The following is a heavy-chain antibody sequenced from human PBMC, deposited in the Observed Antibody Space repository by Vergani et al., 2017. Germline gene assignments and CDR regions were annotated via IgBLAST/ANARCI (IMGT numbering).Heavy chain of an antibody. CDR1: GGSISSYY. CDR3: ARGEQWLVRGFDY. Sequence: QVQLQESGPGLVKPSETLSLTCTVSGGSISSYYWSWIRQPPGKGLAWIGYIYYSGSTNYNPSLKSRVTIAVDTSKNQFSLKLSSVTAADTAVYYCARGEQWLVRGFDYWGQGTLVTVSS. D-gene: IGHD6-19*01. J-gene: IGHJ4*02. CDR2: IYYSGST. V-gene: IGHV4-59*01.